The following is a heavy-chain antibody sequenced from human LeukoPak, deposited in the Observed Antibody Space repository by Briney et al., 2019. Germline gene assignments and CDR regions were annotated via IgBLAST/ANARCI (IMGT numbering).Heavy chain of an antibody. J-gene: IGHJ4*02. CDR2: IYYSGST. CDR3: ARGVAAAYLGYDY. D-gene: IGHD2-2*01. V-gene: IGHV4-59*01. Sequence: SETLSLTCTVSGGSISSYYWSWIRQPPGKGLEWIGYIYYSGSTNYNPSLKSRVTISVDTSKNQFSLKLSSVTAADTAVYYCARGVAAAYLGYDYWGQGTLVTVSS. CDR1: GGSISSYY.